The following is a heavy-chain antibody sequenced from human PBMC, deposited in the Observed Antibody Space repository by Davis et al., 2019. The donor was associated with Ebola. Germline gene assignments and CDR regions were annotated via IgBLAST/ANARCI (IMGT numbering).Heavy chain of an antibody. CDR2: IHHSGST. V-gene: IGHV4-34*01. CDR1: GGSFSDYY. CDR3: ARVGSVDSSWESDY. J-gene: IGHJ4*02. D-gene: IGHD6-13*01. Sequence: MPGGSLRLSCTAYGGSFSDYYWSWIRQPPGKGLEWIGEIHHSGSTKYSPSLTSRVTLSIDTSKNQFSLKMSSVTAADTAVYYCARVGSVDSSWESDYWGQGTLVTVSS.